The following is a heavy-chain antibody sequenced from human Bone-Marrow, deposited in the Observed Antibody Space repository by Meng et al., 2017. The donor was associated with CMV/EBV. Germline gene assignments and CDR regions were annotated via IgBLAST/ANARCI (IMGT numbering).Heavy chain of an antibody. CDR1: GFAFRTFW. J-gene: IGHJ4*02. CDR2: IKSKTDGGTT. V-gene: IGHV3-15*01. Sequence: GESLKISCAASGFAFRTFWMTWVRQAPGKGLEWVGRIKSKTDGGTTDYAAPVKGRFTISRDDSKNTLYLQMNSLKTEDTAVYYCTTEGLYNWNEGAFDYWGQGTLVTVSS. CDR3: TTEGLYNWNEGAFDY. D-gene: IGHD1-20*01.